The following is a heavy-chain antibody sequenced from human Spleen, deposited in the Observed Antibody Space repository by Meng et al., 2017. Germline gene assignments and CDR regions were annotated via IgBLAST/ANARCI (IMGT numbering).Heavy chain of an antibody. CDR1: GGSISSYY. V-gene: IGHV4-34*01. Sequence: SETLSLTCTVSGGSISSYYWSWIRQPPGKGLEWIGEINHSGSTNYNPSLESRATIPVDTSQNNLSLKLSSVTAADSAVYYCARGPTTMAHDFDYWGQGTLVTVSS. J-gene: IGHJ4*02. CDR2: INHSGST. D-gene: IGHD4-11*01. CDR3: ARGPTTMAHDFDY.